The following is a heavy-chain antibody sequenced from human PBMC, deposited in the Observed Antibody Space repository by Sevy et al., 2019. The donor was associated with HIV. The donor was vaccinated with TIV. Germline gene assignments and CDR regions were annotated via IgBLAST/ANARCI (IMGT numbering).Heavy chain of an antibody. V-gene: IGHV3-30-3*01. CDR1: GFTFSSYA. D-gene: IGHD6-19*01. Sequence: GGSLRLSCAASGFTFSSYAMHWVRQAPGKELEWVAVISYDGSNKYYADSVKGRFTISRDNSKNTLYLQMNSLRAEDTAVYYCARDSRYSSGWNDAFDIWGQGTMVTVSS. CDR2: ISYDGSNK. CDR3: ARDSRYSSGWNDAFDI. J-gene: IGHJ3*02.